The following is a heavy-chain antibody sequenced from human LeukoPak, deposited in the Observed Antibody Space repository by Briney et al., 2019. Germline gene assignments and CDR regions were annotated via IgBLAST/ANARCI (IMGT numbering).Heavy chain of an antibody. CDR3: AKDRPRESLGEWGVLFDY. Sequence: GGSLRLSCSASGFTFSSYAMHWIRQAPGQGLEYVSAISNDGGNTYYADSVKGRFTVSRDNSKNTLYLQMSSLRAEDTAVYYCAKDRPRESLGEWGVLFDYWGQGTLVTVSS. J-gene: IGHJ4*02. D-gene: IGHD3-10*01. CDR2: ISNDGGNT. CDR1: GFTFSSYA. V-gene: IGHV3-64D*06.